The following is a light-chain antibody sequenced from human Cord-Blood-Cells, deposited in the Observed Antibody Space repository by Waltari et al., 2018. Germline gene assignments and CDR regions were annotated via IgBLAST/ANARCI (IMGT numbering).Light chain of an antibody. CDR2: DAS. CDR3: QQYDNLPIT. CDR1: QDISNH. V-gene: IGKV1-33*01. J-gene: IGKJ5*01. Sequence: DIQMTQSPSSLSASVGDRVTITCQASQDISNHLKWYQQKPGKAPKLLIYDASNLETGVPSMFSGSGSGTDFTFTISSLQPEDIATYYCQQYDNLPITFGQGTRLEIK.